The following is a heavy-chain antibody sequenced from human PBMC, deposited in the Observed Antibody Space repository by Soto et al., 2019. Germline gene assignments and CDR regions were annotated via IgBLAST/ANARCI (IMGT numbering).Heavy chain of an antibody. J-gene: IGHJ4*02. V-gene: IGHV4-39*01. CDR2: VYYSGSA. D-gene: IGHD1-26*01. CDR1: GGSISSNAYY. Sequence: QLQLQESGPGLVKASETLSLTCTVSGGSISSNAYYWGWIRQPPGKGLEWIGSVYYSGSANYNPSLQSPLTLAVDTAKNQFPPKLISVTAAGPAVYYFARRPKPGSYSWCFDYWGQGTLVTVSS. CDR3: ARRPKPGSYSWCFDY.